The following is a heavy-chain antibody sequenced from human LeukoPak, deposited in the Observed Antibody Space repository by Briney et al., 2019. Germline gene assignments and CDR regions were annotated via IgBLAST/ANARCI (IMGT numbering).Heavy chain of an antibody. Sequence: PGGPLRLSCAASGFTFSSYSMNWVRQAPGKGLEGVSSISSSSSYIYYADSVKGRFTISRDNARNSLYLQMNSLRAEDTAVYYCARDIDYGSGSSDYWGQGTLVTVSS. D-gene: IGHD3-10*01. V-gene: IGHV3-21*01. CDR3: ARDIDYGSGSSDY. J-gene: IGHJ4*02. CDR1: GFTFSSYS. CDR2: ISSSSSYI.